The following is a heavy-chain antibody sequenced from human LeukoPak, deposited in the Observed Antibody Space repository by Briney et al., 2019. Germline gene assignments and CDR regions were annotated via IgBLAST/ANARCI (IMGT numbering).Heavy chain of an antibody. V-gene: IGHV3-21*04. CDR1: GFTFSSYS. Sequence: PGGSLRLSCAASGFTFSSYSMNWVRQAPGKGLEWVSSISSSSSYIYYAGSVKGRFTISRDNAKNSLYLQMNSLRDENTAVYYCAKVTVVVAATGAFDIWGQGTMVTVSS. J-gene: IGHJ3*02. CDR2: ISSSSSYI. CDR3: AKVTVVVAATGAFDI. D-gene: IGHD2-15*01.